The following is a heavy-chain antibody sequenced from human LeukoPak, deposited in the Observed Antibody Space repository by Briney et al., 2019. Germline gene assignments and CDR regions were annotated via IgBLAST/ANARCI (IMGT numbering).Heavy chain of an antibody. V-gene: IGHV4-34*01. Sequence: PSETLSLTCAVYGGSFSGYYWSWIRQPPGKGLEWIGEINHSGSTNYNPSLKGRVTISVDTSKNQFSLKLSSVTAADTAVYYCARGRYCTSTSCYTVWTVNYYYYMDVWRKGTTVTVSS. J-gene: IGHJ6*03. CDR2: INHSGST. D-gene: IGHD2-2*02. CDR3: ARGRYCTSTSCYTVWTVNYYYYMDV. CDR1: GGSFSGYY.